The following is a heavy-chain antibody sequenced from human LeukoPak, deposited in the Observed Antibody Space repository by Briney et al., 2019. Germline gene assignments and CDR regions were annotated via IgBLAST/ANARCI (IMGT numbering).Heavy chain of an antibody. Sequence: RSLRLSCAASGFTLSNYGMHWVRQAPGKGLEWVAVILYDGSNKYYADSVKGRFTISRDNSNNTLYLQMNSLRAEDTAVYYCVKDRGDCGDYGFYWGQGTLVTVSS. V-gene: IGHV3-30*18. CDR2: ILYDGSNK. CDR3: VKDRGDCGDYGFY. J-gene: IGHJ4*02. D-gene: IGHD4-17*01. CDR1: GFTLSNYG.